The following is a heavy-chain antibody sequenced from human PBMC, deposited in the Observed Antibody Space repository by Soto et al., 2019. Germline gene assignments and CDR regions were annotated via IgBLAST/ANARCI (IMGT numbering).Heavy chain of an antibody. D-gene: IGHD3-22*01. CDR3: ARDRRDYYDSSGYSPWFDP. Sequence: GGSLRLSCAASGFTFSSYSMNWVRQAPGKGLEWVSSISSSSSYIYYADSVKGRFTISRDNAKNSLYLQMNSLRAEDTAVYYCARDRRDYYDSSGYSPWFDPWGQGTLVTVSS. CDR2: ISSSSSYI. CDR1: GFTFSSYS. V-gene: IGHV3-21*01. J-gene: IGHJ5*02.